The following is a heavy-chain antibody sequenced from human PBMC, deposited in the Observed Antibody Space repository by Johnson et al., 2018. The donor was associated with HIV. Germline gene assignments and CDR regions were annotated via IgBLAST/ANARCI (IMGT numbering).Heavy chain of an antibody. J-gene: IGHJ3*02. CDR1: GFTFRNAW. D-gene: IGHD3-10*01. V-gene: IGHV3-33*08. Sequence: QVQLVESGGGVVRPGGSLRLSCAASGFTFRNAWMSWVRQAPGKGLEWVAVTGFDGSKKYYSEPVRGRFVISRDNSKNTLYLQLNSLRAEYTAVYFCARRMVQGVIITSGAFDIWGQGTMVTVSS. CDR2: TGFDGSKK. CDR3: ARRMVQGVIITSGAFDI.